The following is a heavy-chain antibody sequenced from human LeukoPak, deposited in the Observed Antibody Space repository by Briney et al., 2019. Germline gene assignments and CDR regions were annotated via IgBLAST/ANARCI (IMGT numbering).Heavy chain of an antibody. CDR1: GFTFSSYR. V-gene: IGHV3-7*01. D-gene: IGHD6-6*01. CDR2: IKQDGSEK. Sequence: GGSLRLSCAASGFTFSSYRMSWVRQAPGKGLEWVANIKQDGSEKYYVDSVKGRFTISRDNAKNSLYLQMNSLRAEDTAVYYCARERSVAARPRWFDPWGQGTLVTVSS. J-gene: IGHJ5*02. CDR3: ARERSVAARPRWFDP.